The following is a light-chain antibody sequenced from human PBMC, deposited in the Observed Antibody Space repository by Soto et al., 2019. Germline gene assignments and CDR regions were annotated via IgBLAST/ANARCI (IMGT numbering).Light chain of an antibody. V-gene: IGKV1-9*01. Sequence: DIQLTQSPSFLSASVGDRVTITCRASQGISSYLAWYQQKPGKAPKLLIYAASTLQSGVPSRFSGSRSGTEVTLTISSLQPEDFATYYCQQLNSYPRTFGPGTKVDI. CDR1: QGISSY. J-gene: IGKJ3*01. CDR3: QQLNSYPRT. CDR2: AAS.